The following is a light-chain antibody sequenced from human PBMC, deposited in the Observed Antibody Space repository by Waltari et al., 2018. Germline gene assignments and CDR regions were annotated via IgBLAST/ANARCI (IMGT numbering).Light chain of an antibody. CDR2: MIT. J-gene: IGKJ1*01. CDR1: QSLLHSSGNTY. CDR3: MQARQTPWT. Sequence: DIAMTQSPLFLPVTPGEPASISCRSSQSLLHSSGNTYLDWYLQKPGQSPHLLIYMITNRASGVPDRFSGSGSGTDFTLKISRVEAEDVGIYYCMQARQTPWTFGQGTRVEIK. V-gene: IGKV2-28*01.